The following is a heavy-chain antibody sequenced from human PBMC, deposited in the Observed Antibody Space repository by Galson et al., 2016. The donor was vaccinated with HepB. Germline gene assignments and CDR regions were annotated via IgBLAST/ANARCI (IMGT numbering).Heavy chain of an antibody. CDR1: GYSFTSNG. Sequence: SVKVSCKASGYSFTSNGISWVRQAPGQGLEWMGWINAYNGNTNYAQKIQGRVTMTTDTSTSTAYMELRSLRSDDTAVYYCTRGRRGYSYALDAFDIWGQGTMVTVSS. V-gene: IGHV1-18*01. J-gene: IGHJ3*02. CDR3: TRGRRGYSYALDAFDI. D-gene: IGHD5-18*01. CDR2: INAYNGNT.